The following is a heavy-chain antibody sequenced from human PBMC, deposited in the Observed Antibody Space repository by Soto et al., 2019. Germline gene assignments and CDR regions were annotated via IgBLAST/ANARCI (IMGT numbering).Heavy chain of an antibody. J-gene: IGHJ2*01. CDR2: ISERGGST. D-gene: IGHD1-1*01. Sequence: PGGSLRLSCAASGLTFSTYAMTWVRQPAGKGLEWVSSISERGGSTFYADSVRGRFTISRDNSKDTLYLQMNSLRAEDTAVYFCAKDGALSRRWYFDLWGRGTLVTVSS. CDR1: GLTFSTYA. V-gene: IGHV3-23*01. CDR3: AKDGALSRRWYFDL.